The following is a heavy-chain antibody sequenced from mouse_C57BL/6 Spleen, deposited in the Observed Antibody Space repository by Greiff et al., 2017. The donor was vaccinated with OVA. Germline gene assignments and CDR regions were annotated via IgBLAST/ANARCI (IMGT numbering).Heavy chain of an antibody. CDR1: GYTFTSYW. CDR3: ARRDYDPYWYFDV. V-gene: IGHV1-50*01. CDR2: IDPSDSYP. D-gene: IGHD2-4*01. J-gene: IGHJ1*03. Sequence: QVQLQQPGAELVKPGASVKLSCKASGYTFTSYWMQWVKQRPGQGLEWIGEIDPSDSYPNYNQKFKGKATLTVDTSSSTAYMTLSSLTSEDSAVYYCARRDYDPYWYFDVWGTGTTVTVSS.